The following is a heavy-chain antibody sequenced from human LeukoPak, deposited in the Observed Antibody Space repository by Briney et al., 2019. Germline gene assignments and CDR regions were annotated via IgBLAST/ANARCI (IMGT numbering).Heavy chain of an antibody. Sequence: SETLSLTCAVSGGSISSSNWWSWVRQPPGKGLEWIGEIYHSGSTNYNPSLKSRVTISVDKSKNQFSLKLSSVTAADTAVYYCARDFKRLEITFGGVISAFDYWGQGTLVTVSS. J-gene: IGHJ4*02. CDR3: ARDFKRLEITFGGVISAFDY. V-gene: IGHV4-4*02. CDR2: IYHSGST. D-gene: IGHD3-16*01. CDR1: GGSISSSNW.